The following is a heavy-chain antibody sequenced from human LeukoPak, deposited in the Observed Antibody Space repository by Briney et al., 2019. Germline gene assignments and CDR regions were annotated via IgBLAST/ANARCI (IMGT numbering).Heavy chain of an antibody. CDR1: GFNFGEFW. CDR2: ISVNSGTI. V-gene: IGHV3-48*02. D-gene: IGHD1-14*01. Sequence: GGSLRLSCAASGFNFGEFWMAWVRQTPGKGLEWISCISVNSGTIKYADSVKGRFTISRDNAKNSLYLQMNSLRDVDTAVYYCATYRQTSEFDPWGQGTLVTVSS. J-gene: IGHJ5*02. CDR3: ATYRQTSEFDP.